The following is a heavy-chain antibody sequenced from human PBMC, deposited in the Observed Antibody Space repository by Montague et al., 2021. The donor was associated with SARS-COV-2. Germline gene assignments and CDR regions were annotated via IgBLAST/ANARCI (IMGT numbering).Heavy chain of an antibody. V-gene: IGHV2-5*01. D-gene: IGHD3-9*01. CDR3: AHLIRYYDIFTGILFDD. J-gene: IGHJ4*02. CDR1: GFSLSTPNVG. CDR2: XYSNGDK. Sequence: PALVKPTQTLTLTCTFSGFSLSTPNVGVAWIRQPPGKALEWLAVXYSNGDKRYSPPLQRRLTITKDTSRNQVVLSLTNVDPLDTATYYCAHLIRYYDIFTGILFDDWGQGTQVTVSS.